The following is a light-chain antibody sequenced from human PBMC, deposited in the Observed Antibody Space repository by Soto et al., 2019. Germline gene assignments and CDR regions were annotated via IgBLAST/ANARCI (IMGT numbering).Light chain of an antibody. CDR1: QSVLYSSNNKNY. CDR2: WAS. CDR3: QQYYSTPFT. Sequence: DIVMTQSPDSLAVSLGERATINCKSSQSVLYSSNNKNYLAWYQQKPGQPPKLLIYWASTRESGVPDRFSGSGSGTDFTLTSSSLQAEDVAVYYCQQYYSTPFTFGPGTKVDLK. V-gene: IGKV4-1*01. J-gene: IGKJ3*01.